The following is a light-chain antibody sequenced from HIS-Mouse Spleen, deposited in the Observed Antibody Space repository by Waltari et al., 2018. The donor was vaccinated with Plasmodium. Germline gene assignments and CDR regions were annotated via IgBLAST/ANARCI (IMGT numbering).Light chain of an antibody. CDR1: QSVSSN. Sequence: EIEMTQSPATLSVSPGERATLSCRASQSVSSNLAWYQQKPSQAPRLLIYGASTRATGIPARFSGSGSGTEFTLTISSMQSEDFAVYYCQQYNNWPRTFGQGTKVEIK. V-gene: IGKV3-15*01. CDR2: GAS. J-gene: IGKJ1*01. CDR3: QQYNNWPRT.